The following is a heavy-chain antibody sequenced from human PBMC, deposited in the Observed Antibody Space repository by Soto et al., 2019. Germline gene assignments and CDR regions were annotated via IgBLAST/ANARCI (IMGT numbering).Heavy chain of an antibody. V-gene: IGHV5-51*01. CDR2: IYPGDSDT. J-gene: IGHJ6*03. D-gene: IGHD3-10*01. CDR3: ARHVKAGKVYYYCYMDV. Sequence: PGESLKISCKGSGYSFTSYWIGWVRQMPGKGLEWMGIIYPGDSDTRYSPSFQGQVTISADKSISTAYLQWSSLKASDTAMYYCARHVKAGKVYYYCYMDVWGKGTTVTVSS. CDR1: GYSFTSYW.